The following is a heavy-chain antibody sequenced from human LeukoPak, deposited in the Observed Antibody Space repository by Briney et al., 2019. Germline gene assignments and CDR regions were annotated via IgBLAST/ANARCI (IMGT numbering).Heavy chain of an antibody. CDR2: IYYSGST. CDR1: GGSISSGDYY. J-gene: IGHJ4*02. Sequence: SQTLSLTCTVSGGSISSGDYYWSWIRQPPGKGLEWIGYIYYSGSTYYNPSLKSRVTISVDTSKNQFSLKLSSVTAADTAVYYCARGGDSSGYYYFDYWGQGILVTVSS. D-gene: IGHD3-22*01. V-gene: IGHV4-30-4*01. CDR3: ARGGDSSGYYYFDY.